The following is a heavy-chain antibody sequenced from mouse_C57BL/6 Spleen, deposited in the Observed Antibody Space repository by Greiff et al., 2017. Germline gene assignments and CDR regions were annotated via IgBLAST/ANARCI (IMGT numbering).Heavy chain of an antibody. V-gene: IGHV1-55*01. Sequence: QVQLQQPGAELVKPGASVKMSCKASGYTFTSYWLTWVKQRPGQGLEWIGDIYPGSGSTNYNEKFKSKATLTVDPSYSTAYMQLSSRTSEDSAVYYCARSEGRYFDYWGQGTTLTVSS. CDR1: GYTFTSYW. CDR2: IYPGSGST. CDR3: ARSEGRYFDY. J-gene: IGHJ2*01.